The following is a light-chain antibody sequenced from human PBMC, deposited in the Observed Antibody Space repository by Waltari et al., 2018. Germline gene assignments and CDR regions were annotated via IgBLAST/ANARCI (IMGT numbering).Light chain of an antibody. CDR1: RRDDGRYNL. Sequence: QPALTQPASVSGSPGPSTTISCTGTRRDDGRYNLVPWYQQHPGKAPKLMIYEGSNRPSGISNRFSGSKSGNTASLTISGLQAEDEADYYCCSYAVSAIYVFGTGTKVTVL. J-gene: IGLJ1*01. CDR3: CSYAVSAIYV. CDR2: EGS. V-gene: IGLV2-23*01.